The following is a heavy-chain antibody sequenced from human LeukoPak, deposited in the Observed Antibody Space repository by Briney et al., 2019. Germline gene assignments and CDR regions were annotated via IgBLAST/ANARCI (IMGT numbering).Heavy chain of an antibody. D-gene: IGHD6-13*01. CDR1: GGSISSGGYY. CDR3: ARDRGIAAAGTNWFDP. J-gene: IGHJ5*02. V-gene: IGHV4-31*03. CDR2: IYYSGST. Sequence: SQTLSLTCTVSGGSISSGGYYWSWIRQHPGKGLEWIGYIYYSGSTYYNPSLKSRVTISVDTSKNQFSLKLSSVTAADTAVYYCARDRGIAAAGTNWFDPWGQGTLVTVFS.